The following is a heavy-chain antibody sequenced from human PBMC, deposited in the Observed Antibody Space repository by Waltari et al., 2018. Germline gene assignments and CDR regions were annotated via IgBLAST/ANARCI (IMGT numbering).Heavy chain of an antibody. CDR3: ASSAAGIYYFDY. CDR1: GGPFSSYA. V-gene: IGHV1-69*05. D-gene: IGHD6-13*01. CDR2: IIPIFGTA. Sequence: QVQLVQSGAEVKKPGSSVKVSCKASGGPFSSYAISWVRQAPGQGLEWMGGIIPIFGTANYAQKFQGRVTITTDESTSTAYMELSSLRSEDTAVYYCASSAAGIYYFDYWGQGTLVTVSS. J-gene: IGHJ4*02.